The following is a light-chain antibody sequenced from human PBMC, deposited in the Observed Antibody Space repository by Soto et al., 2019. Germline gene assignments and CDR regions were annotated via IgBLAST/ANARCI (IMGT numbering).Light chain of an antibody. CDR2: DVS. CDR1: SSDIGGYNY. Sequence: QSALTQPASVSGSPGQSITISCTGTSSDIGGYNYVSWYQHHPGKAPKLMIYDVSSRPSGVSNRFSGSKSGNTASLTISGLQAEDEADYYCLSYTSSSTLGVFGGGTKLTVL. J-gene: IGLJ2*01. V-gene: IGLV2-14*03. CDR3: LSYTSSSTLGV.